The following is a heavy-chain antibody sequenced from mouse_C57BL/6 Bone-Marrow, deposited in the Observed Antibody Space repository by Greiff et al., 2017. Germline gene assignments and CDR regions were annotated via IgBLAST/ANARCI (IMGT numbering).Heavy chain of an antibody. CDR3: ASYDGYYVWFAY. D-gene: IGHD2-3*01. CDR2: IYPRDGST. V-gene: IGHV1-78*01. CDR1: GYTFTDHT. Sequence: QVQLQQSDAELVKPGASVKISCKVSGYTFTDHTIHWLKQRPEQGLEWIGYIYPRDGSTKYNEKFKGKATLTADKSSSTAYMQLNSLTSEYSAVYFGASYDGYYVWFAYWGQGTLVTVSA. J-gene: IGHJ3*01.